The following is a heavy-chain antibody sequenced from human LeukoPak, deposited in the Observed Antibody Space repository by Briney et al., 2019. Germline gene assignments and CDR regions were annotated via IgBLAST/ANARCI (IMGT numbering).Heavy chain of an antibody. D-gene: IGHD1/OR15-1a*01. Sequence: GGSLRLSCAASGFTFSNAWMSWVRQAPGKGLEWVGRIKSKTDGGTTDYAAPVKGRFTISRDDSKNTLYLQMNSLRAEDTAVYYCARCAGTPRYYYYYYMDVWGKGTTVTVSS. J-gene: IGHJ6*03. V-gene: IGHV3-15*01. CDR1: GFTFSNAW. CDR2: IKSKTDGGTT. CDR3: ARCAGTPRYYYYYYMDV.